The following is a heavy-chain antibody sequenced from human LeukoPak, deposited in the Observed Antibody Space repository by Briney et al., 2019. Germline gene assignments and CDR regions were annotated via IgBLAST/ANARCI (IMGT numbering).Heavy chain of an antibody. J-gene: IGHJ4*02. CDR2: ISNSSSYI. CDR1: GFTFSSYS. CDR3: ARDPPRDY. Sequence: GGSLRLSCAASGFTFSSYSMNWVRQAPGKGLEWVSSISNSSSYIYYADSVKGRFTISRDNAKNSLYLQMNSLRAEDTAVYYCARDPPRDYWGQGTLVTVSS. V-gene: IGHV3-21*01.